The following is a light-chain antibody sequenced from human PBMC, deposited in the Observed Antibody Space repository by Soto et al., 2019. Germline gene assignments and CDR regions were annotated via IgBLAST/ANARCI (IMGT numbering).Light chain of an antibody. CDR1: HPVTTD. Sequence: EIVMTQSAVTLSVSPGERGSLSCSSSHPVTTDFAWYHQNPRQAPTLLLHGASTSPTDFPASFSGSGSATEFTLPTSRLQSADIAVYYCHQYYTWPPTFGQGTKVDI. J-gene: IGKJ1*01. CDR2: GAS. V-gene: IGKV3D-15*01. CDR3: HQYYTWPPT.